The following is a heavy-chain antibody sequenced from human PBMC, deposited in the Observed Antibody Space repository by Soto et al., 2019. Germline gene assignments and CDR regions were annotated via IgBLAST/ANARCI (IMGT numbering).Heavy chain of an antibody. Sequence: EVQLVESGGGLVQPGGSLRLSCAASGFTFSSYWMHWVRQAPGKGLVWVSRINSDGSSTSYADSVKGRFTISRDNAKNTLYLQMNSLRADDTAVYYCARVGLWFGELTGSDDYWGQGTLVTVSS. CDR3: ARVGLWFGELTGSDDY. V-gene: IGHV3-74*01. J-gene: IGHJ4*02. D-gene: IGHD3-10*01. CDR1: GFTFSSYW. CDR2: INSDGSST.